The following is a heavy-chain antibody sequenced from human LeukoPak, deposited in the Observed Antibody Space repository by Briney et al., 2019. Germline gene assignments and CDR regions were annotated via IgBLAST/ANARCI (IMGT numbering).Heavy chain of an antibody. CDR3: ARHGWDYDPGTYYTFDP. V-gene: IGHV4-39*01. J-gene: IGHJ5*02. Sequence: SETLSLTCTVSGGSISRSSYYWGWIRQPPGKGLEYIGNIYYSGSTDYNPSLKSRVTISVDMSKDQFSLKLSSMTAADTAMYLCARHGWDYDPGTYYTFDPWGQGTLVTVSS. CDR2: IYYSGST. CDR1: GGSISRSSYY. D-gene: IGHD3-10*01.